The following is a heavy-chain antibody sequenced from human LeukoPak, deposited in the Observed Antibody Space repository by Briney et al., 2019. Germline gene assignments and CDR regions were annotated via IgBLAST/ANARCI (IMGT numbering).Heavy chain of an antibody. CDR3: ARVKDSSGYSLDY. D-gene: IGHD3-22*01. CDR1: GFTFDDYA. Sequence: GGSLRLSCAASGFTFDDYAMHWVRQAPGKGLECVSGISWKSGSIGYADSVKGRFTISRDNAKNSLYLQMNSLRAEDTAVYYCARVKDSSGYSLDYWGQGTLVTVSS. CDR2: ISWKSGSI. J-gene: IGHJ4*02. V-gene: IGHV3-9*01.